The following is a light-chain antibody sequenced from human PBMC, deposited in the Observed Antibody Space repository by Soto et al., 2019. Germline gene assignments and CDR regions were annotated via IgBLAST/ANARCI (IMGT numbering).Light chain of an antibody. V-gene: IGLV2-14*01. CDR3: SSYTSDSTVV. J-gene: IGLJ2*01. CDR2: EVT. CDR1: SSDVGGYNF. Sequence: QSVLTQPASVSGSPGQSITISCTGTSSDVGGYNFVSWYQQHPGKAPKLMIYEVTNRPSGVSNRFSGPKSGNTASLTISGLQAEDEADYYCSSYTSDSTVVFGGGTKLTVL.